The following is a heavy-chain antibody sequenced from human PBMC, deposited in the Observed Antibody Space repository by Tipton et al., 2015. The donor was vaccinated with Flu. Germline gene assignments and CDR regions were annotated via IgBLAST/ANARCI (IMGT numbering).Heavy chain of an antibody. V-gene: IGHV3-49*04. CDR1: GFTFGDYA. D-gene: IGHD2-21*01. CDR3: PKDVIGGGF. CDR2: IRSKAYGGTT. J-gene: IGHJ4*02. Sequence: QLVQSGGGLVQPGRSLRLSCTASGFTFGDYAMSWVRQAPGKGLEWVGFIRSKAYGGTTEYAASVKGRFTISRDDSKSIAYLQMNSLKTEDPAVYYCPKDVIGGGFWGQGTLVTVSS.